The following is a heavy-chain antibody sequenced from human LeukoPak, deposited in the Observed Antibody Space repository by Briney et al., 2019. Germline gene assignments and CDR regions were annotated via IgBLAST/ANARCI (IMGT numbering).Heavy chain of an antibody. J-gene: IGHJ6*02. CDR2: ISYGGSNK. CDR3: AKDHRGYNDSSGSGYYYGMHV. D-gene: IGHD3-22*01. CDR1: GFTFSSYC. V-gene: IGHV3-30*18. Sequence: GRSLRLSCAASGFTFSSYCMRWVRQAPGKGLEWVAVISYGGSNKYYEESDKGRFTISSDNSKNTLYLHMNSLKAEDTAVDYCAKDHRGYNDSSGSGYYYGMHVWGQGTTVT.